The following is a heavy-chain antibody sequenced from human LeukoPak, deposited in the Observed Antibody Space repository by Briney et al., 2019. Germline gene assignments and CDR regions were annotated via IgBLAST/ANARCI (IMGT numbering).Heavy chain of an antibody. CDR2: IRYDGSNK. CDR1: GFTFSSYG. D-gene: IGHD2-15*01. J-gene: IGHJ3*02. V-gene: IGHV3-30*02. CDR3: AKDKYCSGGSCYSGAFDI. Sequence: PGGSLRLSCAVSGFTFSSYGMHWVRQAPGKGLEWVAFIRYDGSNKYYADSVKGRFTISRDNSKNTLYLQMNSLRAEDTAVYYCAKDKYCSGGSCYSGAFDIWGQGTMVTVSS.